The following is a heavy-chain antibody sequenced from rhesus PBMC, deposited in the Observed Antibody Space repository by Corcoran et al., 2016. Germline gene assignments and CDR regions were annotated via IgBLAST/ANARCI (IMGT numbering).Heavy chain of an antibody. CDR2: INWCGGST. D-gene: IGHD1-26*01. J-gene: IGHJ4*01. V-gene: IGHV3-201*01. Sequence: EVQLVESGGGVVQPGGSLRLSCAASGFTFDDYAMHWVRQAPGEGLEWVSGINWCGGSTYYTDAVKGQFTISRDNAKNFLYLQMGSLRAEDTALYYCARGGDNWNYPPDYWGQGVLVTVSS. CDR3: ARGGDNWNYPPDY. CDR1: GFTFDDYA.